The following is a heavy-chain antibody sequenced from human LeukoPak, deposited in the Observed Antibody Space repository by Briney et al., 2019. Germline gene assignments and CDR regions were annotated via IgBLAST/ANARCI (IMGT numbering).Heavy chain of an antibody. J-gene: IGHJ5*02. Sequence: PSQTLSLTCAVSGGSISSGGYSWSWIRQPPGKGLEWIGYIYHSGSTNYNPSLKSRVTISVDTSKNQFSLKLSSVTAADTAVYYCARGLDSSSHHRGYNWFDPWGQGTLVTVSS. CDR1: GGSISSGGYS. CDR3: ARGLDSSSHHRGYNWFDP. CDR2: IYHSGST. D-gene: IGHD6-6*01. V-gene: IGHV4-30-2*01.